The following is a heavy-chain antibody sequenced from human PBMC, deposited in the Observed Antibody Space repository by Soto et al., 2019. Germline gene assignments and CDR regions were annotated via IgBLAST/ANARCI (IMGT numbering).Heavy chain of an antibody. V-gene: IGHV3-64D*08. Sequence: SLRLSCSASGFTFTTYTMHWVRQAPGKGLEYVSTVTYNGGVTYYADSVKGRFTISRDNSKSTLYLQLSSLRPDDTAVYYCVKTAVPGAGGFHYFDYWGQGTLVTVSS. CDR3: VKTAVPGAGGFHYFDY. J-gene: IGHJ4*02. CDR1: GFTFTTYT. D-gene: IGHD6-19*01. CDR2: VTYNGGVT.